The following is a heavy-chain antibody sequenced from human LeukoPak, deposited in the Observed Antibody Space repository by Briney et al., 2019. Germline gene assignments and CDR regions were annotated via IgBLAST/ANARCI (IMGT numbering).Heavy chain of an antibody. CDR3: ARDTGSSSPSAAFDI. CDR1: GGSISSGGYY. Sequence: KASETLSLTCTVSGGSISSGGYYWSWIRQHPGKGLEWIGYIYYSGSTYYNPSLKSRVTISVDTSKNQFSLKLSSVTAADTAVYYCARDTGSSSPSAAFDIWGQGTMVTVSS. V-gene: IGHV4-31*03. D-gene: IGHD6-6*01. J-gene: IGHJ3*02. CDR2: IYYSGST.